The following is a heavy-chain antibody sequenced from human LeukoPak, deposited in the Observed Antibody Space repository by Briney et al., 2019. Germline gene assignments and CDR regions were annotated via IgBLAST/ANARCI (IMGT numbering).Heavy chain of an antibody. V-gene: IGHV3-48*01. D-gene: IGHD3-10*01. Sequence: GGSLRLSCAASGFTFSSYSMNWVRQAPGKGLEWVSYISSSSSTIYYADSVKGRFTISRDNAKNSLYLQMNSLRAEDTAVYYCAREAPLLWFGELHHQHYGMDVWGQGTTVTVSS. J-gene: IGHJ6*02. CDR3: AREAPLLWFGELHHQHYGMDV. CDR1: GFTFSSYS. CDR2: ISSSSSTI.